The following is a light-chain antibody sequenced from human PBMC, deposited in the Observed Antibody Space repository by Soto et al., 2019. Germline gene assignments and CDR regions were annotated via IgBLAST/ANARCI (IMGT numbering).Light chain of an antibody. V-gene: IGKV3-20*01. CDR3: QQYGSSLRT. Sequence: EIVLTQSPGTLSFSPAERSTLSFISSETITRGYLAWYQQKPGQAPRLLIYGASSTATGIPDRFSGSGSGTDFTLTISRLEPEDFAVYYCQQYGSSLRTFGQGTKVDIK. J-gene: IGKJ1*01. CDR2: GAS. CDR1: ETITRGY.